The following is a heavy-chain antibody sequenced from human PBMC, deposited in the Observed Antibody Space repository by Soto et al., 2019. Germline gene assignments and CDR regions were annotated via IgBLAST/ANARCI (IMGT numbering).Heavy chain of an antibody. D-gene: IGHD3-10*01. J-gene: IGHJ3*02. CDR1: GFTFSSYA. CDR2: ISSNGGST. Sequence: EVQLVESGGGLVQPGGSLRLSCAASGFTFSSYAMHWVRQAPGKGLEYVSGISSNGGSTDYANSVKGRFTISRDNSNNTLYLRMGSLRAEDMAVYYCVRAFGYAFDIWGQGTMVTVSS. V-gene: IGHV3-64*01. CDR3: VRAFGYAFDI.